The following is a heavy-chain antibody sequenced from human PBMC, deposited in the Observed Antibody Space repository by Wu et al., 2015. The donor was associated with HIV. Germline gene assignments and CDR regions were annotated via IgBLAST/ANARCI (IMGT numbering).Heavy chain of an antibody. D-gene: IGHD2-2*01. J-gene: IGHJ6*03. CDR3: ARANFVRYCSSTSCYEGYYYYYMDV. CDR2: INPNSGGT. V-gene: IGHV1-2*02. Sequence: QVQLVQSGAEVKKPGASVKVSCKASGYTFTGYYMHWVRQAPGQGLEWMGWINPNSGGTNYAQKFQGRVTMTRDTSISTAYMELSRLRSDDTAVYYCARANFVRYCSSTSCYEGYYYYYMDVVGKGTTVTVSS. CDR1: GYTFTGYY.